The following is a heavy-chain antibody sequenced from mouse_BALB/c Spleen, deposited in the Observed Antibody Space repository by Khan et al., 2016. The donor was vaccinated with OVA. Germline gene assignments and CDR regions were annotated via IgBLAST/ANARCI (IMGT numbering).Heavy chain of an antibody. CDR3: ARGNCQSYYFDY. CDR2: INPYNGGT. J-gene: IGHJ2*01. Sequence: EVQLQQSGPELGKPGASVKMSCKPSGYIFTNYVLHWVKQKPGQGLEWIGYINPYNGGTKYNEKFKGKATLASDKSSITAYLELSSLTSEDSAVYYCARGNCQSYYFDYWGQGTTLTRSS. CDR1: GYIFTNYV. D-gene: IGHD4-1*01. V-gene: IGHV1S136*01.